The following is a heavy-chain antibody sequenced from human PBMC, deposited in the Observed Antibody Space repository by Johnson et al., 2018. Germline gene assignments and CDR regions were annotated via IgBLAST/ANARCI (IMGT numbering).Heavy chain of an antibody. Sequence: VQLVESGGGLVQXGRSLRLXCAVSGFTINSYIMTWVRQAPGKGLDWVSTLSTSGAYTYYAASVKGRFPISRDTSKNTLYLQLNSLGAEDTAVYYCAKVGTGDSFDIWGQGTMVPVSS. D-gene: IGHD7-27*01. CDR2: LSTSGAYT. CDR1: GFTINSYI. J-gene: IGHJ3*02. V-gene: IGHV3-23*04. CDR3: AKVGTGDSFDI.